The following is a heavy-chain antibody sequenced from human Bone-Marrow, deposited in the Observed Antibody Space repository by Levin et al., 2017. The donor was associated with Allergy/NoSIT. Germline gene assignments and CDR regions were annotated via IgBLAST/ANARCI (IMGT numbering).Heavy chain of an antibody. Sequence: GESLKISCATSGFIFNDFAMDWVRQVPGKGLEWVALISWDGAATYYADSVKGRFTISRDNRKKYLYLQMNSLRPNDSALYYCAKDHGIPDDVGYYGMDLWGQGTTVTVSS. D-gene: IGHD2-2*02. CDR2: ISWDGAAT. CDR3: AKDHGIPDDVGYYGMDL. V-gene: IGHV3-43D*04. CDR1: GFIFNDFA. J-gene: IGHJ6*02.